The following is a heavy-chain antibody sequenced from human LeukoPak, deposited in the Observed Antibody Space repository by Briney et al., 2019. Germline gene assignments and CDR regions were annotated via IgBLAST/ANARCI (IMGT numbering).Heavy chain of an antibody. CDR1: GGSISSGGYY. Sequence: SETLSLTCTVSGGSISSGGYYWSWIRQHPGTGLEWIGYIYYSGSTYYNPSLKSRVTISVDTSKNQFSLKLSSVTAADTAVYYCARSGHDYGDTELQYWGQGTLVTVSS. J-gene: IGHJ4*02. V-gene: IGHV4-31*03. CDR2: IYYSGST. CDR3: ARSGHDYGDTELQY. D-gene: IGHD4-17*01.